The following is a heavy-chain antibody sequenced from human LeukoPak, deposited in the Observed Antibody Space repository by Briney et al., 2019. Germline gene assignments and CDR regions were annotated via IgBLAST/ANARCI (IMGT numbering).Heavy chain of an antibody. CDR2: IYHTGTT. CDR1: GGSIGTYY. V-gene: IGHV4-59*08. CDR3: ARSPGLGYSGGSCHFDY. Sequence: SETPSLTCSVSGGSIGTYYWSWIRQPPGKGLEYLGYIYHTGTTSYNPSLKSRVTISVDTSKNQFSLRLSSVTAADTALYYCARSPGLGYSGGSCHFDYWGQGILVTVPS. J-gene: IGHJ4*02. D-gene: IGHD2-15*01.